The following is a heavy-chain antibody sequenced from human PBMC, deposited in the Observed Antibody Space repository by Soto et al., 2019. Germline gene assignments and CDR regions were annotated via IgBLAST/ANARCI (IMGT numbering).Heavy chain of an antibody. V-gene: IGHV3-49*04. Sequence: GALRLSCTASGFTFGDYAMSWVRQAPGKGLEWVGFIRSKAYGGTTEYAASVKGRFTISRDDSKSIAYLQMNSMKTEDTAVYYCTRDPGGDYYYYGMDVWRQRTTVTVS. CDR1: GFTFGDYA. CDR3: TRDPGGDYYYYGMDV. CDR2: IRSKAYGGTT. J-gene: IGHJ6*02. D-gene: IGHD4-17*01.